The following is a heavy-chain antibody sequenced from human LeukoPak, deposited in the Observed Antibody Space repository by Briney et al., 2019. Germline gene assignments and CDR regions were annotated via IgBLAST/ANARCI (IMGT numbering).Heavy chain of an antibody. V-gene: IGHV1-24*01. D-gene: IGHD2-2*01. CDR2: FDPEDGET. CDR1: GYTLTELS. CDR3: ASIGAKYQLLWYDAFDI. J-gene: IGHJ3*02. Sequence: ASVKVSCKVSGYTLTELSMHWVRQAPGKGLEWMGGFDPEDGETIYAQKFQGRVTMTEDTSTDTAYMELSSLRSEDTAVYYCASIGAKYQLLWYDAFDIWGQGTMVTVSS.